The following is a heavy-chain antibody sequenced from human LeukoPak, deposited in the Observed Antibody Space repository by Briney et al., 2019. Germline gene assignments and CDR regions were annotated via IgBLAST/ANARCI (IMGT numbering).Heavy chain of an antibody. Sequence: PSETLSLTCTVSGYSISSGYYWGWIRPPPGKGLEWIGSIYYSGSTYYNPSLKSRVTISVDTSKNHFSLKLSSVTAADTAVYYCARRASGSYSYWGQGTLVTVSS. J-gene: IGHJ4*02. D-gene: IGHD3-10*01. CDR3: ARRASGSYSY. CDR2: IYYSGST. CDR1: GYSISSGYY. V-gene: IGHV4-38-2*02.